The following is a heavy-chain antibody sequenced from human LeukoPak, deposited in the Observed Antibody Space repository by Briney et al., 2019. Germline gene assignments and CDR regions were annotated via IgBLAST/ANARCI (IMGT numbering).Heavy chain of an antibody. D-gene: IGHD1-1*01. CDR1: GGSFSGYY. Sequence: SETPSLTCAVYGGSFSGYYWNWIRQPPGKGLEWIGEINHSGSTNYNPSLKSRVTISVDTSKNQFSLKLSSVTAADTAVYYCASGLAIDYWGQGTLVTASS. CDR2: INHSGST. V-gene: IGHV4-34*01. CDR3: ASGLAIDY. J-gene: IGHJ4*02.